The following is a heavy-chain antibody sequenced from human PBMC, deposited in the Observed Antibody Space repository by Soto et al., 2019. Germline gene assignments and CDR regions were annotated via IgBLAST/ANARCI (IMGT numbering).Heavy chain of an antibody. CDR2: VSNDDSYK. Sequence: QLQLVESGGGVVQPGKSVRLSCAASGFSFRDSGMHWVRQAPGKGLEWVAVVSNDDSYKYYADSVKGRFTISRDNSRNTLYLQMNSVKTEDTAMYYCAKGGPDAAVFWYFELWGRGTLVTVSS. D-gene: IGHD2-15*01. J-gene: IGHJ2*01. CDR1: GFSFRDSG. CDR3: AKGGPDAAVFWYFEL. V-gene: IGHV3-30*18.